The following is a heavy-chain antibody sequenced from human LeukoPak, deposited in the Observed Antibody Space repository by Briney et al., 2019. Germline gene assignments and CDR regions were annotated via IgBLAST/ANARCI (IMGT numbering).Heavy chain of an antibody. CDR1: GFTFSSNA. V-gene: IGHV3-23*01. J-gene: IGHJ3*02. D-gene: IGHD5/OR15-5a*01. CDR2: ISGSGRST. CDR3: AKGIYSVVPAAFDN. Sequence: GGSLRLSCAASGFTFSSNAMTWVRQAPGKGLEWGSGISGSGRSTYYAESVKGRFTISGDNSKNTLYLQMNSLRAEDTAVYYWAKGIYSVVPAAFDNWGQGTMVTVSS.